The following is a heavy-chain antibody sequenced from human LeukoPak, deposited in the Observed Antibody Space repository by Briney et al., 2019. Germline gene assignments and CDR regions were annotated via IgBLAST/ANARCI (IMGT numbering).Heavy chain of an antibody. CDR2: IKQDGSDK. Sequence: GGSLRLSCAASGFTFSSSWMTWVRQAPGKGLEWVADIKQDGSDKYSVDSVQGRFTISRDNSKNTLYLHMNSLTAEDTALYYCAKVPLWFGDDAFDIWGQGTMVTVSS. CDR1: GFTFSSSW. J-gene: IGHJ3*02. CDR3: AKVPLWFGDDAFDI. D-gene: IGHD3-10*01. V-gene: IGHV3-7*03.